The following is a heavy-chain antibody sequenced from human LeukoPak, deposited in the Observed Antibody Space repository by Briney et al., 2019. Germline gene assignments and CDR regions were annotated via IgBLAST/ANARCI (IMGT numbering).Heavy chain of an antibody. Sequence: GRPLRLSCAASGFIFSNYGVHWVRQAPGKGLEWVAIIYSDGSKKFYGDSVKGRFTISRDNSENTVYLQMNSLRAEDTAVYYCASRYSSGWSPEYWGQGALVTVSS. CDR2: IYSDGSKK. V-gene: IGHV3-33*01. CDR3: ASRYSSGWSPEY. J-gene: IGHJ4*02. D-gene: IGHD6-19*01. CDR1: GFIFSNYG.